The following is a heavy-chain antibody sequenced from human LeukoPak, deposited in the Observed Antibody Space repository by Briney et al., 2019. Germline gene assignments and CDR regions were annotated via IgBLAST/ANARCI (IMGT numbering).Heavy chain of an antibody. CDR3: ARNGEKDDHIVGATISPFDI. CDR2: ISSSSSYI. J-gene: IGHJ3*02. CDR1: GFTFSSYS. D-gene: IGHD1-26*01. Sequence: GGSLRLSCAASGFTFSSYSMNWVRQAPGKGLEWVSSISSSSSYIYYADSVKGRFTISRDNAKNSLYLQMNSLRAEDTAVYYCARNGEKDDHIVGATISPFDIWGQGTMVTVSS. V-gene: IGHV3-21*01.